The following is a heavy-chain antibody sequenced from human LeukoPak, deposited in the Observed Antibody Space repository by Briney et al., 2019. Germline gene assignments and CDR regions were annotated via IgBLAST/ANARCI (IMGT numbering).Heavy chain of an antibody. J-gene: IGHJ5*02. CDR1: GFTFNSHA. Sequence: GGSLSLSSAASGFTFNSHAMNCVRQAPGKGLEWVSAISGSGGSTYYAVSVKGRFTISRDNSKNTLYLQMNSLRAEDTAVYHCAKGKGYSSSSSDHWGQGTLVSVSS. CDR2: ISGSGGST. D-gene: IGHD6-6*01. CDR3: AKGKGYSSSSSDH. V-gene: IGHV3-23*01.